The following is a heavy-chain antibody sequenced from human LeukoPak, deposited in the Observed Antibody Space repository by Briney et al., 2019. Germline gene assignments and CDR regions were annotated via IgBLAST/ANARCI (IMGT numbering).Heavy chain of an antibody. Sequence: ASVKVSCKASGYTFTSYGISWVRQAPGQGLEWMGWISAYNGNTNYAQKLQGRVTMTTDTSTSTAYMELRSLRSDDTAVYYCARERSDYGDYYFDYWGQGTLVTVSS. CDR2: ISAYNGNT. V-gene: IGHV1-18*01. CDR3: ARERSDYGDYYFDY. J-gene: IGHJ4*02. D-gene: IGHD4-17*01. CDR1: GYTFTSYG.